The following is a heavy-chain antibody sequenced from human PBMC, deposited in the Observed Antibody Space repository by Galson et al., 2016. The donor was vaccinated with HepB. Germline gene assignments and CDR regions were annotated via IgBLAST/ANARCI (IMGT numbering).Heavy chain of an antibody. J-gene: IGHJ4*02. CDR3: GAFRGDSSGYGEY. V-gene: IGHV3-74*01. CDR1: GFTFSRYW. CDR2: ISTDGRTA. Sequence: SLRLSCAASGFTFSRYWMSWVRQAPGKGLVWVSRISTDGRTANQADSVKGRFTISRENARNTVYLQMNSLTAEDTAVYYCGAFRGDSSGYGEYWSQGTLVTVSS. D-gene: IGHD5-18*01.